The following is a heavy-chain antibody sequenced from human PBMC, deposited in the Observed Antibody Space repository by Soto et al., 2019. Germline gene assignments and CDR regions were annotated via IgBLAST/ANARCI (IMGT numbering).Heavy chain of an antibody. J-gene: IGHJ5*02. V-gene: IGHV6-1*01. CDR1: GDSVSSNSAS. Sequence: QVQLRQSGPGLVRPSQTLSLTCAISGDSVSSNSASWNWIRQSPSRGLEWLGRTYYRSKWYNDYAVSVNNRITINTYTSGNRFSLHLNSVTPEDTAVYYCAGDPGRIVHPLANWFDPWGQGTLVIVSS. D-gene: IGHD1-26*01. CDR3: AGDPGRIVHPLANWFDP. CDR2: TYYRSKWYN.